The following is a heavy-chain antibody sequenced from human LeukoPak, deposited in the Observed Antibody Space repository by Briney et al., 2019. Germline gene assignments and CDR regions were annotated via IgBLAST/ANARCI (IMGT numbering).Heavy chain of an antibody. CDR3: ARDGLYGDYMTGPHWYFDL. CDR2: ISSSSSTI. Sequence: PGGSLRLSCAASGFTFSSYSMNWVRQAPGKGLEWVSYISSSSSTIYYADSVKGRFTISRDNAKNSLYLQMNSLRAEDTSVYYCARDGLYGDYMTGPHWYFDLWGRGTLVTVSS. D-gene: IGHD4-17*01. J-gene: IGHJ2*01. V-gene: IGHV3-48*01. CDR1: GFTFSSYS.